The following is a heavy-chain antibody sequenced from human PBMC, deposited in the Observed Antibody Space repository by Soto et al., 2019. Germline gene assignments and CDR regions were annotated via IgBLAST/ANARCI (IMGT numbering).Heavy chain of an antibody. D-gene: IGHD3-9*01. V-gene: IGHV1-8*01. Sequence: ASVKVSFKASGYTFTSYDINWVRQATGQGLEWMGWMNPNSGNTGYAQKFQGRVTMTRNTSISTAYMELSSLRSEDTAVYYCARERGYDILTGYYPLDYWGQGTLVTVSS. CDR3: ARERGYDILTGYYPLDY. CDR1: GYTFTSYD. J-gene: IGHJ4*02. CDR2: MNPNSGNT.